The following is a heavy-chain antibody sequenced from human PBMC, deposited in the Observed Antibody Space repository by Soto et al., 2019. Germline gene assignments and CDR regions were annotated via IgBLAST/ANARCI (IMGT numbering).Heavy chain of an antibody. CDR1: GFTFSSYD. V-gene: IGHV3-13*05. J-gene: IGHJ6*03. CDR3: ARSYSSGWYRGGYYDYMDV. D-gene: IGHD6-19*01. Sequence: GGSLRLSCAASGFTFSSYDMHWVRQATGKGLEWVSAIGTAGDPYYPGSVKGRFTISRENAKNSLYLQMNSLRAGDTAVYYCARSYSSGWYRGGYYDYMDVWGKGTTVTVSS. CDR2: IGTAGDP.